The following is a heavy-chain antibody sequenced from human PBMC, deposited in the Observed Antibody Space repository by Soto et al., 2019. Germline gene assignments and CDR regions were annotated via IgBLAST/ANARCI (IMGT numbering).Heavy chain of an antibody. Sequence: PSETLSLTCAVYGGSFSGYYWSWIRQPPGKGLEWIGEINHSGSTNYNPSLKSRVTISVDTSKNQFSLKLSSVTAADTAVYYCARLTYYYYGMDVWDPETTDKASS. J-gene: IGHJ6*01. V-gene: IGHV4-34*01. CDR3: ARLTYYYYGMDV. CDR2: INHSGST. CDR1: GGSFSGYY.